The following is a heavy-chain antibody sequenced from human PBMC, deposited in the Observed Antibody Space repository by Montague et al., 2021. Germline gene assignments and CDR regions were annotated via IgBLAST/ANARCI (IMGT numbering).Heavy chain of an antibody. CDR1: GFTFSRFA. Sequence: SLRLSCAASGFTFSRFARSWVRQAPGKGLEWVSIIHRRGSPTYYGDSVKGRFTISRDDSKNMLYLQLNSLRAEDTAVYYCAKDRGDSSGWPIFDYWGQGTLVTVSS. J-gene: IGHJ4*02. CDR2: IHRRGSPT. D-gene: IGHD6-19*01. V-gene: IGHV3-23*03. CDR3: AKDRGDSSGWPIFDY.